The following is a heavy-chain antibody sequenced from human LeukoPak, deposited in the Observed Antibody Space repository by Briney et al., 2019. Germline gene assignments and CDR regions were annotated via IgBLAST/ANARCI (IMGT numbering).Heavy chain of an antibody. CDR3: AKDSKRPPPDYYYYYGMDV. V-gene: IGHV3-30*18. CDR1: GFTFSNYG. Sequence: PGRSLRLSCAASGFTFSNYGVHWVRQAPGKGLEWVAVISYDGSNKYYADSIKGRFTISRDNSKNTLYLQMNSLRAEDTAVYYCAKDSKRPPPDYYYYYGMDVWGQGTTVTVSS. J-gene: IGHJ6*02. D-gene: IGHD6-6*01. CDR2: ISYDGSNK.